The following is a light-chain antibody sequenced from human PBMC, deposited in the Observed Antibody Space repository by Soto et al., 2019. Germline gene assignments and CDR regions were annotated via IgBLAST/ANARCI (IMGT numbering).Light chain of an antibody. CDR2: AAS. CDR1: QSISNY. J-gene: IGKJ3*01. V-gene: IGKV1-39*01. CDR3: QQSYSTLFT. Sequence: DIQLTQSPSSLSASVGDRVTITCRTTQSISNYLNWYQQKPGKAPKLLVYAASSLQSGVPSRFSGSGSGTDFTLTISSLQFEDFASYYCQQSYSTLFTFGPGTKVDIK.